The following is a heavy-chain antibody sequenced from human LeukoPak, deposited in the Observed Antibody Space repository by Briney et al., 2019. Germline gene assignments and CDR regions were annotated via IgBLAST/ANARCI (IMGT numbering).Heavy chain of an antibody. Sequence: SETLSLTCTVSGYSLSSGYYWGWIRQPPGKGLEWIGSVDHSGGTYYNPSLRSRVSISVDTSKNQFSLKLSAVTAADTAVYYCARHRYYYRSGSYYGAPYYMEVWGKGTTVTISS. CDR2: VDHSGGT. CDR1: GYSLSSGYY. CDR3: ARHRYYYRSGSYYGAPYYMEV. J-gene: IGHJ6*03. D-gene: IGHD3-10*01. V-gene: IGHV4-38-2*02.